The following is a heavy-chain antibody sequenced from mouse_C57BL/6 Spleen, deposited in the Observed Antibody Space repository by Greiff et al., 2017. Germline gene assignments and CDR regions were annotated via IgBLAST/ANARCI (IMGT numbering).Heavy chain of an antibody. V-gene: IGHV1-42*01. Sequence: VQLQQSGPELVKPGASVKISCKASGYSFTGYYMNWVKQSPENSLEWIGEINPSTGGTTYNQKFKAKATLTVDKSSSTAYMQLKSLTSEDSAVYYCARTGYFDYWGQGTTLTVSS. CDR3: ARTGYFDY. CDR1: GYSFTGYY. J-gene: IGHJ2*01. CDR2: INPSTGGT. D-gene: IGHD4-1*01.